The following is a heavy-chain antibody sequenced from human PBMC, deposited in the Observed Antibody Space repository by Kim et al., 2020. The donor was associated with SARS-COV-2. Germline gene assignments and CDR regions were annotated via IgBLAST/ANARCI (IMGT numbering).Heavy chain of an antibody. J-gene: IGHJ5*02. D-gene: IGHD6-19*01. V-gene: IGHV4-59*09. Sequence: PSRKSRVTISVNTSKNQFSLKLSSVTAADAAVYYCARGIAVAGSNWFDPWGQGTLVTVSS. CDR3: ARGIAVAGSNWFDP.